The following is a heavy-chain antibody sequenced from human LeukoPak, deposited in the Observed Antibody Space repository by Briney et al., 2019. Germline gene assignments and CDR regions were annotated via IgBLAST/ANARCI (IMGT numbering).Heavy chain of an antibody. CDR3: ARSDIVVVPAAIPEVD. V-gene: IGHV1-2*02. CDR2: INPNSGGT. CDR1: GYTFTGYY. D-gene: IGHD2-2*02. J-gene: IGHJ4*02. Sequence: ASVKVSCTASGYTFTGYYMHWVRQAPGQGLEWMGWINPNSGGTNYAQKFQGRVTMTRDTSISTAYMELSRLRSDDTAVYYCARSDIVVVPAAIPEVDWGQGTLVTVSS.